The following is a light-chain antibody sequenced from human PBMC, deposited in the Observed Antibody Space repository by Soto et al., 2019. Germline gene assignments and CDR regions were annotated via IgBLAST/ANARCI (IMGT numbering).Light chain of an antibody. J-gene: IGKJ3*01. CDR1: QGISSA. CDR2: DAS. V-gene: IGKV1D-13*01. Sequence: AIQLTQSPSSLSASVGDSVTITCRASQGISSALVWYQQTPGRPPKLLIYDASTLESGVPSRFSGSRSGTDFTLTASSLQPEDFATYYCQQFDDYPFTFGTGTKVDI. CDR3: QQFDDYPFT.